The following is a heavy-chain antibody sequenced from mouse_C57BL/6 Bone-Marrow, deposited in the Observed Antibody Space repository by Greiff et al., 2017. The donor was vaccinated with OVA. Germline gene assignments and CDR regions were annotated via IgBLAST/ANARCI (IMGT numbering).Heavy chain of an antibody. D-gene: IGHD2-2*01. CDR1: GFNIKDDY. CDR3: TTRWLPSMDY. Sequence: VQLQQSGAELVRPGASVKLSCTASGFNIKDDYMHWVKQRPEQGLEWIGWIDPENGDTEYASKFQGKATITADTSSNTAYLQLSSLTSEDSAVYYCTTRWLPSMDYWGQGTSVTVSS. V-gene: IGHV14-4*01. CDR2: IDPENGDT. J-gene: IGHJ4*01.